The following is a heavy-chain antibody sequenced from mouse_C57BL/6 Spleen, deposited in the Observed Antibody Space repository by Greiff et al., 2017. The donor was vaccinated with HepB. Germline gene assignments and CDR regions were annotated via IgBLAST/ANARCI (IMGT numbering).Heavy chain of an antibody. Sequence: QVQLQQSGAELVRPGASVTLSCKASGYTFTDYEMHWVKQTPVHGLEWIGAIDPETGGTAYNQKFKGKAILTADKSSSTAYMELRSLTSEDSAVYYCTRIRSAWFAYWGQGTLVTVSA. CDR1: GYTFTDYE. V-gene: IGHV1-15*01. CDR3: TRIRSAWFAY. J-gene: IGHJ3*01. CDR2: IDPETGGT.